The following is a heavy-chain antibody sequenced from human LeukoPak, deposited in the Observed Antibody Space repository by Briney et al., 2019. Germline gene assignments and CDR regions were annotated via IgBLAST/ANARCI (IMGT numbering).Heavy chain of an antibody. CDR2: INPNSGGT. CDR1: GYTFTGYY. J-gene: IGHJ4*02. V-gene: IGHV1-2*02. D-gene: IGHD3-9*01. Sequence: ASVKDSCKASGYTFTGYYMHWVRQAPGQGLEWMGWINPNSGGTNYAQKFQGRVTMTRDTSISTAYMELSRLRSDDTAVYYCARVNRYYDILTGAPHFDYWGQGTLVTVS. CDR3: ARVNRYYDILTGAPHFDY.